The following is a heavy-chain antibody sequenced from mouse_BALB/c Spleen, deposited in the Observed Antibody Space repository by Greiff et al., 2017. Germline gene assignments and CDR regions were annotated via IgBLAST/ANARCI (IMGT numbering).Heavy chain of an antibody. CDR2: ISYSGST. CDR3: ARSLYYFDY. CDR1: GYSITSDYA. V-gene: IGHV3-2*02. J-gene: IGHJ2*01. Sequence: DVKLQESGPGLVKPSQSLSLTCTVTGYSITSDYAWNWIRQFPGNKLEWMGYISYSGSTSYNPSLKSRISITRDTSKNQFFLQLNSVTTEDTATYYCARSLYYFDYWGQGTTLTVSS. D-gene: IGHD2-3*01.